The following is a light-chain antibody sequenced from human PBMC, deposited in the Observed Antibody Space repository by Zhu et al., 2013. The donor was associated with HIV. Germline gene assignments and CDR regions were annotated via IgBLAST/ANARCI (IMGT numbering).Light chain of an antibody. V-gene: IGLV1-40*01. Sequence: QSVLTQPPSVSGAPGQRVTIPCTGSSSNIGAGYDVHWYQQLPGTAPKLLIYGNTNRPSGVPDRFSGSKSGASASLAISGLQSDDETDYFCVAWDDNLNGYVFGSGTKVTVL. CDR2: GNT. J-gene: IGLJ1*01. CDR3: VAWDDNLNGYV. CDR1: SSNIGAGYD.